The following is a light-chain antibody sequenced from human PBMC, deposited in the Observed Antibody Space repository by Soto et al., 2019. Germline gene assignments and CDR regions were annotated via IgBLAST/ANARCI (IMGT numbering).Light chain of an antibody. Sequence: QSALTQPASVSGSPGQSITISCTGTSSDIGGFNYVSWYQQNPGKAPKLMIYEVSKRPSGVSNRFSGSKSGNTASLTISGLQAEDEADYYCSSYTSNSTLAVFGTGTKVTVL. J-gene: IGLJ1*01. CDR3: SSYTSNSTLAV. CDR1: SSDIGGFNY. V-gene: IGLV2-14*01. CDR2: EVS.